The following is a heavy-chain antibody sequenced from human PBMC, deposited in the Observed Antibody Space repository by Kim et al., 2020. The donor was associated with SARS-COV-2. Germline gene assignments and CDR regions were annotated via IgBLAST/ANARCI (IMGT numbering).Heavy chain of an antibody. CDR3: ARVPRKDYGDYL. J-gene: IGHJ4*02. D-gene: IGHD4-17*01. Sequence: NYAQKLQGRVTMTTDTSTSTAYMELRSLRSDDTAVYYCARVPRKDYGDYLWGQGTLVTVSS. V-gene: IGHV1-18*01.